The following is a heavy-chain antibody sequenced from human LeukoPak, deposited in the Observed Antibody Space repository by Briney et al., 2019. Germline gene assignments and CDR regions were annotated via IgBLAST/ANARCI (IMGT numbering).Heavy chain of an antibody. Sequence: PGGSLRLSCAASGFTFSSYAMSWVRQAPGKGLEWVSAISGSGGSTYYADSVKGRFTMSRDNAKNSLYLQMNSLRAEDTAVYFCAREFGGYGGDPFDIWGQGTMVTVSS. V-gene: IGHV3-23*01. CDR1: GFTFSSYA. J-gene: IGHJ3*02. CDR3: AREFGGYGGDPFDI. D-gene: IGHD3-22*01. CDR2: ISGSGGST.